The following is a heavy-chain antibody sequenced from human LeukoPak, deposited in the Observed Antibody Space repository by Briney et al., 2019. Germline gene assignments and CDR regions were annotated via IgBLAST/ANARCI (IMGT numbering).Heavy chain of an antibody. V-gene: IGHV3-23*01. CDR2: ISGSGGST. CDR1: GFPFWPLS. Sequence: GSLRLFWCSSGFPFWPLSMSWVRPGPGEGLEWVSSISGSGGSTYYADAVKGRFTISRDNSKNTLYLQMNPLRAEDTAVYYCAQRDGGYWGQGTLVTVAS. D-gene: IGHD3-10*01. CDR3: AQRDGGY. J-gene: IGHJ4*02.